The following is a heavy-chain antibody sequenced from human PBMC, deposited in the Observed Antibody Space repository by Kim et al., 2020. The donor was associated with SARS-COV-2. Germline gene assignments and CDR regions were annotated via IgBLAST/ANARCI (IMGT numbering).Heavy chain of an antibody. CDR3: ARGFNTMIVVVIKPYYYYGMDV. Sequence: SETLSLTCAVYGGSFSGYYWSWIRQPPGKGLQWIGEINHSGSTNYNPSLKSRVTISVDTSKNQFSLKLSYVTAADTAVYYCARGFNTMIVVVIKPYYYYGMDVWGQGTTVTVSS. D-gene: IGHD3-22*01. J-gene: IGHJ6*02. CDR2: INHSGST. CDR1: GGSFSGYY. V-gene: IGHV4-34*01.